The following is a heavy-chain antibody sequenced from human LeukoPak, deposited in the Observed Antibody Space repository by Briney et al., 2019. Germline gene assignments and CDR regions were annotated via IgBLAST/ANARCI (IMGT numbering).Heavy chain of an antibody. J-gene: IGHJ6*03. CDR2: IYSGGST. CDR1: GFTASSNY. D-gene: IGHD3-22*01. CDR3: ARDQYYYDSSGYYPIYYYYYMDV. Sequence: GGSLRLSCAASGFTASSNYMSWVRQAPGKGLEWVSVIYSGGSTYYADSVKGRFTISRDNSKNTLYLQVNSLRAEDTAVYYCARDQYYYDSSGYYPIYYYYYMDVWGKGTTVTVSS. V-gene: IGHV3-53*01.